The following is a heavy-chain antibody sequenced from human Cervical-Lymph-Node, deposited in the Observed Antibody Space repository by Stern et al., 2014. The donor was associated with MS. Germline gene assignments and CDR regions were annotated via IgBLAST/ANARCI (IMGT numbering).Heavy chain of an antibody. CDR2: ISRSGSTI. V-gene: IGHV3-11*01. CDR3: ARDAQGVVIPLIYWYFDL. D-gene: IGHD3-3*01. J-gene: IGHJ2*01. CDR1: GFTFSDYY. Sequence: VQLVESGGGLVKPGGSRRLSCAASGFTFSDYYMSWIRQAPGKGLELVSYISRSGSTIYYADSVKGRFTISRDNAKNSLYLQMNSLRAEDTAVYYCARDAQGVVIPLIYWYFDLWGRGTLVTVSS.